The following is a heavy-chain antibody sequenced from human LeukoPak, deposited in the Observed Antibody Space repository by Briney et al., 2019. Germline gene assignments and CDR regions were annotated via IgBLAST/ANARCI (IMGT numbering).Heavy chain of an antibody. J-gene: IGHJ4*02. CDR1: GFTFSSYG. V-gene: IGHV3-30*02. D-gene: IGHD2-2*01. CDR3: ATPGVVPAYGYFDY. Sequence: GGSLRFSCAASGFTFSSYGMHWVRQAPGKGLEWVAFIRYDGSNKHYADSVKGRFTISRDNSKNTLYLQMNSLRAEDTAVYYCATPGVVPAYGYFDYWGQGTLVTVSS. CDR2: IRYDGSNK.